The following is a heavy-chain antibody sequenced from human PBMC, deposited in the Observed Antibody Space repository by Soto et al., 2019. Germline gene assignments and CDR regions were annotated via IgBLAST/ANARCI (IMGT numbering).Heavy chain of an antibody. CDR1: GGSFTSNNW. J-gene: IGHJ4*02. CDR2: IYRTGST. D-gene: IGHD1-7*01. V-gene: IGHV4-4*02. CDR3: ASRDPGTSVDY. Sequence: SETLSLTCAVSGGSFTSNNWWTWVRQPPGQGLEWIAEIYRTGSTNYNPSLKSRVTISLDKSENQFSLKVTSLTAADTAVYYCASRDPGTSVDYWGQGTLVTVSS.